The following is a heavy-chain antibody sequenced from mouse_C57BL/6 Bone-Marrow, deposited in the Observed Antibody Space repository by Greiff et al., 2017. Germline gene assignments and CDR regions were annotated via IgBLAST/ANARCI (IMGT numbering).Heavy chain of an antibody. Sequence: QVQLQQPGAELVRPGSSVQLSCKASGYTFTSYWMHWVKQRPIQGLEWIGNIDPSDSETHYNQKFKDKATLTVDKSSSTAYMQLSSLTSEDSAVYYCVRRDYYGSSYYDYWGQGTTLTVSS. J-gene: IGHJ2*01. CDR1: GYTFTSYW. CDR3: VRRDYYGSSYYDY. D-gene: IGHD1-1*01. CDR2: IDPSDSET. V-gene: IGHV1-52*01.